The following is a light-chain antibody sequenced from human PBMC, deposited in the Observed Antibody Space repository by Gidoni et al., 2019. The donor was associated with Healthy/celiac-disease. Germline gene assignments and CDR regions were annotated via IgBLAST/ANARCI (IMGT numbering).Light chain of an antibody. V-gene: IGKV3-11*01. CDR2: DAS. J-gene: IGKJ5*01. CDR3: QQRSNWPSIT. Sequence: ETVLTQSPATLSLSPGERATLSCRASQSVSSYLAWYQQKPGQAPRLLIYDASNRAPGISARVSGSGSGTDFTLTISSLEPEDFAVYYCQQRSNWPSITFXQXTRLEIK. CDR1: QSVSSY.